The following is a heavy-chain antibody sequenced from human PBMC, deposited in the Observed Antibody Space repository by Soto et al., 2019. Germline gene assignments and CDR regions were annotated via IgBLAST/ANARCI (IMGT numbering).Heavy chain of an antibody. CDR3: ARDSEDTALDY. D-gene: IGHD5-18*01. J-gene: IGHJ4*02. Sequence: PGGSLRLSCAASGFTFSSYAMSWVRQAPGKGLEWVSVICYNGGNKYYADSVEGRFTISRDNSKNTLYLQMNSLRVEDTALYYCARDSEDTALDYWGQGTLVPSPQ. V-gene: IGHV3-33*08. CDR2: ICYNGGNK. CDR1: GFTFSSYA.